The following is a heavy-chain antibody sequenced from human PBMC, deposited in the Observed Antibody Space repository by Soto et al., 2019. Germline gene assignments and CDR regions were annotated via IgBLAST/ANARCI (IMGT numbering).Heavy chain of an antibody. Sequence: QVQLQQWGAGLLKPSETLSLTCAVYGGSFSGYYWSWIRQPPGKGLEWIGEINHSGSTNYNPSLKGRVTISVDTSKKHFSLKLSSVTAADTAVYYCARWTGTRVFDPWGQGTLVTVSS. CDR3: ARWTGTRVFDP. CDR1: GGSFSGYY. J-gene: IGHJ5*02. CDR2: INHSGST. V-gene: IGHV4-34*01. D-gene: IGHD1-7*01.